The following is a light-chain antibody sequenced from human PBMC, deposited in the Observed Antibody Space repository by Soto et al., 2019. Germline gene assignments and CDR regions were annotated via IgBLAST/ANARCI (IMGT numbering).Light chain of an antibody. Sequence: QSALTQPASVSGSPGQSITISCTGTSSDVGGYNFVSWYQQHPGKVPKLMIFDVNRRRSGVSDRFSGSKSGNTASLTISGLQDEDEGDYYCCSYTSSSTHVFGSGTKLTVL. CDR3: CSYTSSSTHV. J-gene: IGLJ1*01. CDR2: DVN. CDR1: SSDVGGYNF. V-gene: IGLV2-14*03.